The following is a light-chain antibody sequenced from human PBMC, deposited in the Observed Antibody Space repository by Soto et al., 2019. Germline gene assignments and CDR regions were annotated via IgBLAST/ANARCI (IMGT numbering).Light chain of an antibody. CDR1: QSISSF. V-gene: IGKV1-39*01. Sequence: DIQMTQSPSSLSASVGDRVTITCRASQSISSFLNWYQQKPGKAPKPLIYAASSLQSGVPARFSGSGSGIDFTLTINSLQPEDFATYYCQQSYSVPCTFGQGTKLEIK. J-gene: IGKJ2*02. CDR2: AAS. CDR3: QQSYSVPCT.